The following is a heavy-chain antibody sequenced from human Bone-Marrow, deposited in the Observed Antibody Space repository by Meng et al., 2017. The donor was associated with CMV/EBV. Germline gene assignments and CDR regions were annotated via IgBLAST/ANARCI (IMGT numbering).Heavy chain of an antibody. J-gene: IGHJ4*02. CDR2: IYYSGST. D-gene: IGHD2-8*01. V-gene: IGHV4-61*01. CDR1: GGSVSSGSYY. CDR3: ARAAYCTNGVCSLGKPDY. Sequence: SETLSLTCTVSGGSVSSGSYYWSWIRQPPGKGLEWIGYIYYSGSTNYNPSLKSRVTISVDTSKNQFSLKLSSVTAADTAVYYCARAAYCTNGVCSLGKPDYWGQGTLVTSPQ.